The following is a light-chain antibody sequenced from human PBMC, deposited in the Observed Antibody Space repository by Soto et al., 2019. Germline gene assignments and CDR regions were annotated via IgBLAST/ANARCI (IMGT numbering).Light chain of an antibody. J-gene: IGLJ3*02. Sequence: QSALTQPAFVSGSPGQSITISCTGTSSDVGSYNLVSWYQHLPGKAPKLIIYEVTERPSGISSRFSGSKSGNTASLTISGLQGEDEAYYYCCSYAGSSLLVFGGGTKLTVL. V-gene: IGLV2-23*02. CDR1: SSDVGSYNL. CDR2: EVT. CDR3: CSYAGSSLLV.